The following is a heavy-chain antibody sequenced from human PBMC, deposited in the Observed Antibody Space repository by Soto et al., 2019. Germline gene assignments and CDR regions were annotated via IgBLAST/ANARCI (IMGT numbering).Heavy chain of an antibody. CDR1: GGSFSGYY. CDR2: INHSGST. CDR3: ARERRVGIAAAGIGGYYYYGMDV. J-gene: IGHJ6*02. Sequence: QVQLQQWGVGLLKPSETLSLTCAVYGGSFSGYYWSWIRQPPGKGLEWIGEINHSGSTNYNPSLKRRVTITVDTSKNQFSLKLSSVTAADTAVYYCARERRVGIAAAGIGGYYYYGMDVWGQGTTVTVSS. V-gene: IGHV4-34*01. D-gene: IGHD6-13*01.